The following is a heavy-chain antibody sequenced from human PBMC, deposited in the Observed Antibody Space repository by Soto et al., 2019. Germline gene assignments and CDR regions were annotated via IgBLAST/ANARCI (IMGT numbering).Heavy chain of an antibody. CDR3: ASVYFDHFFDF. CDR2: ISAKNGNT. V-gene: IGHV1-18*04. J-gene: IGHJ4*02. D-gene: IGHD3-9*01. Sequence: QVHLVQSGGEVKKPGASVIVSCKTSGYNLSTYTINWVRQAPGHGLEWIGWISAKNGNTDYPRKFQGRVTVTMDTSTPTSYREVRTLRSADTAVYYCASVYFDHFFDFWGQGTLVTVSS. CDR1: GYNLSTYT.